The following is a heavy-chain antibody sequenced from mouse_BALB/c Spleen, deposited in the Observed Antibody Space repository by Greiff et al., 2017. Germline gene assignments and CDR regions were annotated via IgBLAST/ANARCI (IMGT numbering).Heavy chain of an antibody. J-gene: IGHJ4*01. CDR2: ISSGGST. V-gene: IGHV5-6-5*01. Sequence: EVMLVESGGGLVKPGGSLKLSCAASGFTFSSYAMSWVRQTPEKRLEWVASISSGGSTYYPDSVKGRFTISRDNARNILYLQMSSLRSEDTAMYYCARGGYYGNYYYYAMDYWGQGTSVTVSS. CDR3: ARGGYYGNYYYYAMDY. CDR1: GFTFSSYA. D-gene: IGHD2-1*01.